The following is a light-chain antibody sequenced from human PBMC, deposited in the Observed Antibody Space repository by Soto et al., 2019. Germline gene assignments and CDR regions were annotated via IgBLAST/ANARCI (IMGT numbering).Light chain of an antibody. CDR2: EVS. Sequence: QSVRTQPASVSGSPGQSITISCTGTSSDVGGYNYVSWYQQHPGKAPKLMIYEVSNRPSGVSNRFSGSKSGNTASLTISGLQAEDEADYYCSSYTSSSTLVFGTGTKVPS. CDR3: SSYTSSSTLV. CDR1: SSDVGGYNY. J-gene: IGLJ1*01. V-gene: IGLV2-14*01.